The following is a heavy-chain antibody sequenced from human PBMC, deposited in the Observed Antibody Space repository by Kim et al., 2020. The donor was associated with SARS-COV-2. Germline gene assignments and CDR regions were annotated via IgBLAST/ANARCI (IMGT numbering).Heavy chain of an antibody. CDR3: AKDAPVRPTSALEF. V-gene: IGHV3-20*03. J-gene: IGHJ4*02. D-gene: IGHD2-15*01. Sequence: YAAALKGRFTISRDNARDVVYLQRSSLGVEDTALYYCAKDAPVRPTSALEFWGQGTQVTVST.